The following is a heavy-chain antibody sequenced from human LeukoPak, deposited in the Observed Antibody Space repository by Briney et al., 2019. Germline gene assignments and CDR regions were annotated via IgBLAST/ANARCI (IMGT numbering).Heavy chain of an antibody. D-gene: IGHD3-9*01. CDR2: INWNGGST. Sequence: PGGSLRLSCAASGFTFSSYGMSWVRQAPGKGLEWVSGINWNGGSTGYADSVKGRFTISRDNAKNSLYLQMNSLRAEDTALYHCARELRYFDWLPDYWGQGTLVTVSS. CDR1: GFTFSSYG. CDR3: ARELRYFDWLPDY. V-gene: IGHV3-20*01. J-gene: IGHJ4*02.